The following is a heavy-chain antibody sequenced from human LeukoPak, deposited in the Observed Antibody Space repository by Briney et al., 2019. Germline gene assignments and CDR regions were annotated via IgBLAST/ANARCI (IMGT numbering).Heavy chain of an antibody. Sequence: SGGSLRLSCAASGFAVSSNYMNWVRQAPGKGLEWVSLMYSGGSAYYADSVKGRFTISRDNSKDTLFLQMSSLRAEDTALYYCAKLKYVASTRGEAFDIWGQGTMVTVSS. V-gene: IGHV3-53*01. J-gene: IGHJ3*02. CDR3: AKLKYVASTRGEAFDI. D-gene: IGHD5/OR15-5a*01. CDR1: GFAVSSNY. CDR2: MYSGGSA.